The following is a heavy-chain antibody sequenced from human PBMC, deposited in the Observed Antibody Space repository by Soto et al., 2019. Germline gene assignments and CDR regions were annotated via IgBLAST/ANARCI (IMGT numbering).Heavy chain of an antibody. J-gene: IGHJ3*02. CDR2: INSGNGNT. CDR3: ARDYFLGGWYYYGSGSYYNWPAFDI. V-gene: IGHV1-3*01. CDR1: GYTFTTYA. D-gene: IGHD3-10*01. Sequence: QVQLVQSGAEVKKPGASVKVSCKASGYTFTTYAMHWVRQAPGQRLEWMGWINSGNGNTKYSQKFQGRVTITRDTSARTAYMELSSLRSEDTAVYYCARDYFLGGWYYYGSGSYYNWPAFDIWGQGTMVTVSA.